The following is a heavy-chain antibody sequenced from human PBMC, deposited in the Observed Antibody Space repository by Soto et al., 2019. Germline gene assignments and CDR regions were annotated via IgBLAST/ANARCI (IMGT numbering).Heavy chain of an antibody. Sequence: EVQLVESGGGLVKPGGSLRLSCAASGFTFTRYSMNWVRQAPGKGLEWVSSISSTTNYIYYGDSMKGRFTISRDNAKNSLSLEMHSLTAEDTAVYYCARVSEDLTSNFHYWGQGTLVTVSS. CDR1: GFTFTRYS. J-gene: IGHJ4*02. CDR2: ISSTTNYI. V-gene: IGHV3-21*06. CDR3: ARVSEDLTSNFHY.